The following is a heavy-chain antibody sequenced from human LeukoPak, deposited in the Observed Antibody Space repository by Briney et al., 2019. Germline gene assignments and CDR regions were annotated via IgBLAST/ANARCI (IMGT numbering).Heavy chain of an antibody. CDR1: GFTFSSYA. Sequence: PGGSLRLSCAASGFTFSSYAMHWVRQAPGKGLEYVSAISSNGGSTYYANSVKGRFTISRDNSKNTLYLQMGSLRAEDMAVYYCARVVGGWGQGTLVTVSS. J-gene: IGHJ4*02. CDR3: ARVVGG. V-gene: IGHV3-64*01. CDR2: ISSNGGST.